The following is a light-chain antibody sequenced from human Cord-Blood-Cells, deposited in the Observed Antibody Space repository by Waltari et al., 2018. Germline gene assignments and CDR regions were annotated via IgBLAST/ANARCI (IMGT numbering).Light chain of an antibody. CDR3: CSYAGSSTFVV. J-gene: IGLJ2*01. CDR1: SSDVGSSKR. CDR2: EGS. V-gene: IGLV2-23*03. Sequence: QSALTQPASVSGSPGQSTTISCTGTSSDVGSSKRVPWYQQHPGKAPKLMIYEGSKRPSGVSNRFSGSKSGNTASLTISGLQAEDEADYYCCSYAGSSTFVVFGGGTKLTVL.